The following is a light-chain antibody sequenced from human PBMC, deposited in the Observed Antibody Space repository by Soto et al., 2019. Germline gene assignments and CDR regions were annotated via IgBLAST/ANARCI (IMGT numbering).Light chain of an antibody. J-gene: IGLJ2*01. CDR2: GAS. Sequence: QSVLPQPPSVSGAPGQRVTISCTGSSSNIGAGYDVHWYQQLPGTAPKLLIYGASNRPSGVPDRFSASKSGASASLAITGLQAEDEADYYCQSYDSSLSGSEVFGGGTKLTVL. CDR3: QSYDSSLSGSEV. CDR1: SSNIGAGYD. V-gene: IGLV1-40*01.